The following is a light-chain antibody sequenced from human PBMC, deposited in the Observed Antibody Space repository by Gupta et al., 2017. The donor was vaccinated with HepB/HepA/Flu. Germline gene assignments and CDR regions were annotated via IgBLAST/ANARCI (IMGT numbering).Light chain of an antibody. CDR1: ESISNY. J-gene: IGKJ5*01. CDR3: QQRSKWPLT. Sequence: EVLLTQSPATLSLSPGERATLSCRASESISNYLGWYQQKPGQPPRLLISDAFNRATGIPARFSGSGSGTDFTLTISSLEPEDFAVYYCQQRSKWPLTFGQGTRLEIK. V-gene: IGKV3-11*01. CDR2: DAF.